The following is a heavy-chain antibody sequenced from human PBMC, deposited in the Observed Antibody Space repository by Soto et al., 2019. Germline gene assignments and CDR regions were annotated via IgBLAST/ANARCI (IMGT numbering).Heavy chain of an antibody. Sequence: SETLSLTCTVSDDFISSYYWNWIRQPAGKGLEWIGRVSTNGATNYNPSLESRVTMSVDTSKNQFSLKLTSVTAADTAVYFCARADYEILTGSYAMDVWGQGTTVAVSS. V-gene: IGHV4-4*07. CDR1: DDFISSYY. D-gene: IGHD3-9*01. CDR2: VSTNGAT. J-gene: IGHJ6*02. CDR3: ARADYEILTGSYAMDV.